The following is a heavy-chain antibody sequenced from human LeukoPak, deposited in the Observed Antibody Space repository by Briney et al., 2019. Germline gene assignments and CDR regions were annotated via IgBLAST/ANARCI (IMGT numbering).Heavy chain of an antibody. CDR1: GGSFSGYY. CDR3: ARGRGAQDFRGYSYGYNGYYFDY. CDR2: INHSGST. D-gene: IGHD5-18*01. Sequence: SETLSLTCAVYGGSFSGYYWSWIRQPPGKGLEWIGEINHSGSTNYNPSLKSRVTISVDTSKNQFSLKLSSVTAADTAVYYCARGRGAQDFRGYSYGYNGYYFDYWGQGTLVTVSS. V-gene: IGHV4-34*01. J-gene: IGHJ4*02.